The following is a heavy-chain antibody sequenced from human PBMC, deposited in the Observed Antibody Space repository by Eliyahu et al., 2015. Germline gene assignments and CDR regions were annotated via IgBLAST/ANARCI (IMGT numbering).Heavy chain of an antibody. Sequence: EVQLVESGGGLVQPGGSLXLSXAASGFXVXSNXXSWVRQXXGKGLGWVSVIYSGGSTYYADSVKGRFTISRDNSKNTLYLQMNSLRAEDTAVYYCARDRGYSSSWYNGGYWFDPWGQGTLVTVSS. J-gene: IGHJ5*02. V-gene: IGHV3-66*01. D-gene: IGHD6-13*01. CDR1: GFXVXSNX. CDR3: ARDRGYSSSWYNGGYWFDP. CDR2: IYSGGST.